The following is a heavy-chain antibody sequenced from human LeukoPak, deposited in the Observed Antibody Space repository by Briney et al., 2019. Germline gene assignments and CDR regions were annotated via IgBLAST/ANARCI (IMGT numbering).Heavy chain of an antibody. J-gene: IGHJ5*02. CDR3: ARRVAAAGTYWFDP. CDR2: INHSGST. D-gene: IGHD6-13*01. CDR1: GGSFSGYY. Sequence: SETLSLTCAVYGGSFSGYYWSWIRQPPGKGLEWIGEINHSGSTNYNPSLKSRVTISVDTSKNQFSLKLSSVTAADTAVYYCARRVAAAGTYWFDPWGQGTLVTVSS. V-gene: IGHV4-34*01.